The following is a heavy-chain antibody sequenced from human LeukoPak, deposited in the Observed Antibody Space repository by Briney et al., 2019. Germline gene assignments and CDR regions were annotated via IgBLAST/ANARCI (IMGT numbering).Heavy chain of an antibody. CDR1: GDSIRSYS. Sequence: PSETLSLTCTVSGDSIRSYSWNWIREPPGKGLEWIGYIYYSGTTDYNPYLKSRVTISVDTSHQFSLRLSSVTAADTAVYYCARARDAYDSFDNWGQGTLVTVSS. J-gene: IGHJ4*02. V-gene: IGHV4-59*01. D-gene: IGHD3-22*01. CDR2: IYYSGTT. CDR3: ARARDAYDSFDN.